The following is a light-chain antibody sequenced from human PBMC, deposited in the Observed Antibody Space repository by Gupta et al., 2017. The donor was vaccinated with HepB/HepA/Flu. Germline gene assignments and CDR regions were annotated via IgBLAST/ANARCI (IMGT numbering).Light chain of an antibody. Sequence: SILARPPWGYGTPGQRVTISCYGSSSNIGSNTVNWYQQLPGTAPKLLIYSNNQRPSGVPDRFSGSKSGTSASLAISGLQSEDEADYYCAAWDDSLNGWVFGGGTKLTVL. CDR2: SNN. V-gene: IGLV1-44*01. CDR3: AAWDDSLNGWV. CDR1: SSNIGSNT. J-gene: IGLJ3*02.